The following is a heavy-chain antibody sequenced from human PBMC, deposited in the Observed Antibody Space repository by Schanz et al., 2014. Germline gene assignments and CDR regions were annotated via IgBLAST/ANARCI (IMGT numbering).Heavy chain of an antibody. CDR3: AKDVYRCYYSDSSDT. J-gene: IGHJ5*02. CDR2: VRFDGSER. Sequence: QVQLVESGGGVVQPGGSLRLSCAASGFTFSSYGMHWVRQAPGKGLEWVAVVRFDGSERYYADSVKGRFTISRDDSKSTLHLQMNSLRAEDTALYYCAKDVYRCYYSDSSDTWGQGTLVTVSS. D-gene: IGHD5-12*01. CDR1: GFTFSSYG. V-gene: IGHV3-30*02.